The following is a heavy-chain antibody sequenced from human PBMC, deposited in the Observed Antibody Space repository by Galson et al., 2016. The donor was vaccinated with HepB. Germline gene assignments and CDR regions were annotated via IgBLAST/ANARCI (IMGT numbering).Heavy chain of an antibody. CDR3: ARDGPNYNYDF. J-gene: IGHJ4*02. Sequence: SCAASGFTFKKYGFNWVRLTPGKGLEWLSYIESYSKIIRYTDSVRGRFTVSRDNAKNSVYLQLSGLRVEDTAIYYCARDGPNYNYDFWGQGTLVTAFS. V-gene: IGHV3-48*04. CDR2: IESYSKII. CDR1: GFTFKKYG. D-gene: IGHD5-24*01.